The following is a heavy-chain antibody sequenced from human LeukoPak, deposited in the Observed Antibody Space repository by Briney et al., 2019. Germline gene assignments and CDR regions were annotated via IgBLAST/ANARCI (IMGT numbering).Heavy chain of an antibody. CDR3: ARSPMKSYYYDSSGYYPKYYFDY. V-gene: IGHV3-33*08. CDR1: GFIFSSYS. Sequence: GGSLRLSCAASGFIFSSYSMSWVRQAPGKGLEWVAVVWYAGSNKYYAESVKGRFTISRDNSKNTLYLQMNSLRAEDSAMYYCARSPMKSYYYDSSGYYPKYYFDYWGQGALVTVSS. D-gene: IGHD3-22*01. J-gene: IGHJ4*02. CDR2: VWYAGSNK.